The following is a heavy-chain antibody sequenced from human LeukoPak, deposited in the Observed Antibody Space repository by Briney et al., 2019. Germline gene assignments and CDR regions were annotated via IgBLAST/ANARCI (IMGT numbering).Heavy chain of an antibody. V-gene: IGHV3-48*01. J-gene: IGHJ4*02. D-gene: IGHD3-3*01. Sequence: GGSLRLSCAASGFTFSSYSMNWVRQAPGKGLEWVSYISSSSSIIYYADSVKGRFTISRDNDKNSLYLQMNSLRAEDTAVYHCARDRDFWSGYYGYWGQGTLVTVSS. CDR3: ARDRDFWSGYYGY. CDR2: ISSSSSII. CDR1: GFTFSSYS.